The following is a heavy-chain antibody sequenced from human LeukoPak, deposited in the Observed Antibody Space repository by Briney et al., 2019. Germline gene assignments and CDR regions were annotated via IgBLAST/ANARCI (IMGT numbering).Heavy chain of an antibody. J-gene: IGHJ4*02. V-gene: IGHV4-61*02. CDR3: ARDGPYYYDSSGYYFREDY. D-gene: IGHD3-22*01. CDR1: GGSISSGSYY. Sequence: PSETLSLTCTVSGGSISSGSYYWSWIRQPAGKGLEWIGRIYTSGSTNYNPSLKSRVTISVGTSKNQFSLKLSSVTAADTAVYYCARDGPYYYDSSGYYFREDYWGQGTLVTVSS. CDR2: IYTSGST.